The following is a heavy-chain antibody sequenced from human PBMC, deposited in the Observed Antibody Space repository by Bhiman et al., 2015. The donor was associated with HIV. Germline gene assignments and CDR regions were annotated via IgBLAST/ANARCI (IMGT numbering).Heavy chain of an antibody. D-gene: IGHD6-19*01. CDR1: GFPFSTFW. V-gene: IGHV3-7*01. J-gene: IGHJ4*02. CDR2: INQDGSEK. Sequence: VLLVESGGGLVQPGGSLRLSCAASGFPFSTFWMTWVRQAPGKGLEWVANINQDGSEKYYVDSVKGRFTISRDNTKNSLYLQMNTLRAEDTALYYCAREAVAGSVYFNYWGQGTVVTVSS. CDR3: AREAVAGSVYFNY.